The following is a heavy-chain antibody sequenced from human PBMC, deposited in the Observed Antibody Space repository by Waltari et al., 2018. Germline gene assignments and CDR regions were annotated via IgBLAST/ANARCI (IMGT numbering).Heavy chain of an antibody. CDR1: GDTFTDNY. D-gene: IGHD3-10*01. J-gene: IGHJ3*01. V-gene: IGHV1-69-2*01. CDR2: LYPEDGQA. Sequence: EVQLLQSGAEVKKPGTPVKIHCKDSGDTFTDNYIHWIQQAPGKGLQWMGLLYPEDGQAVYAEKFQGRVTMTADTSIHTAYMELTSLTSEDTAFYYCAAALGGGISASRPFHFWGQGTMITVSS. CDR3: AAALGGGISASRPFHF.